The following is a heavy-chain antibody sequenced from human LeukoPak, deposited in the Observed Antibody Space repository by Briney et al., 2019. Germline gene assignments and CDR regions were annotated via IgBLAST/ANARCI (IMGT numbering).Heavy chain of an antibody. CDR3: ARDRGYTSFDF. D-gene: IGHD5-18*01. CDR1: GFSFSNSW. CDR2: TEPDGSQK. Sequence: PGGSLRLSCAAYGFSFSNSWMNWLRQAPGKGLEWVASTEPDGSQKYYVDSVKGRFFVSRDNVKDSLYLQMDSLRADDTAVYYCARDRGYTSFDFWGQGILVAVSS. V-gene: IGHV3-7*01. J-gene: IGHJ4*02.